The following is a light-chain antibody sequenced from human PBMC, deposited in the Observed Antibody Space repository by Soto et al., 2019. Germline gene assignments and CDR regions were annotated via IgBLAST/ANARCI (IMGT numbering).Light chain of an antibody. CDR2: GAS. CDR1: QSVSSN. CDR3: QQYNNRPPWT. Sequence: EIVMTQSPATLSVSPGERATLSCRASQSVSSNLAWFQHKPGQAPRLLIYGASTRATGIAARFSGSGSVTEFSLTISSLQFVDFAVSYCQQYNNRPPWTFGQGTKVDI. V-gene: IGKV3-15*01. J-gene: IGKJ1*01.